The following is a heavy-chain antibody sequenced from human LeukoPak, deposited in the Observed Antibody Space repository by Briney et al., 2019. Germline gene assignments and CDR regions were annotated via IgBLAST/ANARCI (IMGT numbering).Heavy chain of an antibody. D-gene: IGHD3-3*01. V-gene: IGHV3-23*01. CDR3: AKDTGVVLALDS. Sequence: GGSLRLSCAASGFTFSSYAMNWVRQAPGKGLEWVSIVGGGGDNTFYADSVKGRFIISRDNSKNTLYLQMNSLRVEDTAVYYCAKDTGVVLALDSWGQGTQVTVSS. J-gene: IGHJ4*02. CDR2: VGGGGDNT. CDR1: GFTFSSYA.